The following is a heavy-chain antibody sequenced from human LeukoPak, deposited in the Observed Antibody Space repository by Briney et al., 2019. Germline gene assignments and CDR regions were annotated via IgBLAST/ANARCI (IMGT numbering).Heavy chain of an antibody. CDR3: ARSRSHDYDSSGYSLFDY. J-gene: IGHJ4*02. CDR2: IYYSGST. D-gene: IGHD3-22*01. Sequence: SETLSLTCTVSGGSISSSSYYWGWIRQTPGKGLEWIGSIYYSGSTYYNPSLKSRVTISVDTSKKQFSLKLSSVTAADTAVYYCARSRSHDYDSSGYSLFDYWGQGTLVTASS. CDR1: GGSISSSSYY. V-gene: IGHV4-39*01.